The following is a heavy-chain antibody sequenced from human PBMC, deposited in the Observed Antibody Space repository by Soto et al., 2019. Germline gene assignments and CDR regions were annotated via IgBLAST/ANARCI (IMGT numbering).Heavy chain of an antibody. CDR1: GASISSHY. CDR2: IYYSGSI. J-gene: IGHJ5*02. CDR3: ARGPTGNNRFDP. Sequence: QVQLQESGPGLVKPSETLSLICTVSGASISSHYWSWIRQPPGKGLEWIGYIYYSGSINYNPSLKSRVTISADTSENQYSLKLSSVTAADTAVYYWARGPTGNNRFDPWGQGTLVTVSS. V-gene: IGHV4-59*11.